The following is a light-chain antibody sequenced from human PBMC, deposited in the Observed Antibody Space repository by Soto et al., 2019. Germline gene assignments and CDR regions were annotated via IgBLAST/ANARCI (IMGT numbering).Light chain of an antibody. J-gene: IGKJ1*01. CDR2: GAS. V-gene: IGKV1D-16*01. Sequence: DIQLTQSPSSVSASVGDRVTLTCRANQTFSSWLAWYQHKPGKAPKLLVYGASTLHSGVPSRFSGGGSGTEFTLTISSLQPDDFATYYCQHYNSYSEAFGQGTKVDIK. CDR1: QTFSSW. CDR3: QHYNSYSEA.